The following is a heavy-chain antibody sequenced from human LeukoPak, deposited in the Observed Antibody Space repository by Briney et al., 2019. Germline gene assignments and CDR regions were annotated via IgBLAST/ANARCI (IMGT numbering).Heavy chain of an antibody. J-gene: IGHJ4*02. CDR3: ARAFTVATMNAFDY. Sequence: GGSLRLSCAASGFTFSSYGMHWVRQAPGKGLEWVAVISYDGNNKYYADSVKARFTISRDNSKNSLYLQMNSLRAEDTAVYYCARAFTVATMNAFDYWGQGTLVTVSS. D-gene: IGHD5-12*01. CDR1: GFTFSSYG. V-gene: IGHV3-30*03. CDR2: ISYDGNNK.